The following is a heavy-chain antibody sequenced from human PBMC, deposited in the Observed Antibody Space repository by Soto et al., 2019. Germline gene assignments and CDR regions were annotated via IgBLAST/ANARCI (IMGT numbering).Heavy chain of an antibody. J-gene: IGHJ4*02. D-gene: IGHD3-22*01. CDR3: ASKREYYYDSSGYSPYDY. CDR2: ISGSGGST. V-gene: IGHV3-23*01. Sequence: GGSLRLSCAASGYTFSSYAMSWVRQAPGKGLEWVSAISGSGGSTYYADSVKGRFTISRDNSKNTLYLQMNSLRAEDTAVYYCASKREYYYDSSGYSPYDYWGQGTLVTVSS. CDR1: GYTFSSYA.